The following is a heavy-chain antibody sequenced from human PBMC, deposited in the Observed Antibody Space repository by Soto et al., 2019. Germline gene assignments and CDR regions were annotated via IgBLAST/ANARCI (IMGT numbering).Heavy chain of an antibody. CDR2: INAGNGNT. V-gene: IGHV1-3*01. Sequence: QVQLVQSGAEVKKPGASVKVSCKASGYTFTSYAMHWVRQAPGQRLEWMGWINAGNGNTKYSQKFQGRVTITRDTSASTAYMELSRLRSEDTAVYCCASAYCSGGSCPRYYGMDVWGQGTTVTVSS. D-gene: IGHD2-15*01. CDR3: ASAYCSGGSCPRYYGMDV. CDR1: GYTFTSYA. J-gene: IGHJ6*02.